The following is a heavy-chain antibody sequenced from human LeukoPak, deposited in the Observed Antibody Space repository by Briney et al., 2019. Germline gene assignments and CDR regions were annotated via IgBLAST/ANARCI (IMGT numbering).Heavy chain of an antibody. Sequence: SETLSLTCTVSGGSISIRSSYWGWIRQPPGKGLEWIATIYYTGSTNYNPSLKTRVTISLDTSRNQFSLRLTSVTAADTAVYYCAKYGHSYYNTPGDLSWGQGTLVTVSS. V-gene: IGHV4-39*01. CDR2: IYYTGST. CDR1: GGSISIRSSY. CDR3: AKYGHSYYNTPGDLS. D-gene: IGHD3-22*01. J-gene: IGHJ5*02.